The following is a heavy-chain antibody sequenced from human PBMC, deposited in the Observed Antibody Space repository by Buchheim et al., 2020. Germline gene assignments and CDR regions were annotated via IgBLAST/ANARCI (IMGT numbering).Heavy chain of an antibody. CDR2: ISSSSSTI. CDR3: ARDLGGSGSYYNSAFYYYYYGMDV. D-gene: IGHD3-10*01. CDR1: GFTFSSYS. Sequence: EVQLVESGGGLVQPGGSLRLSCAASGFTFSSYSMNWVRQAPGKGLEWASYISSSSSTIYYADSVKGRFTISRDNAKNSLYLQMNSLRAEDTAVYYCARDLGGSGSYYNSAFYYYYYGMDVWGQGTT. J-gene: IGHJ6*02. V-gene: IGHV3-48*04.